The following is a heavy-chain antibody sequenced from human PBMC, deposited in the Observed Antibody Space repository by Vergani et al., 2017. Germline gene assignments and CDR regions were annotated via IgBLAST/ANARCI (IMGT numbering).Heavy chain of an antibody. V-gene: IGHV3-9*01. J-gene: IGHJ5*02. Sequence: VQLVESGGGVVQPGTSLRLSCAASRFTFSSYAMHWVRQAPGKGLEWVSGISWNSGSIGYADSVKGRFTISRDNAKNSLYLQMNSLRAEDTALYYCAKDGHDYGDSYIWFDPWGQGTLVTVSS. CDR2: ISWNSGSI. CDR1: RFTFSSYA. CDR3: AKDGHDYGDSYIWFDP. D-gene: IGHD4-17*01.